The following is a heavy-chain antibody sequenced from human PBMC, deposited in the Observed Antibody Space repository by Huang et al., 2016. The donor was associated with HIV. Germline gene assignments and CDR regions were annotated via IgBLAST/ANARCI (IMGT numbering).Heavy chain of an antibody. J-gene: IGHJ6*02. CDR3: ATKTAAMDI. Sequence: VESGGRLVQPGGSIRLSCVGSTFTFGAYWMSWVRQSPGKGVEWVANIKQDESEKDYVESVKGRFNISRDNAKKVLFLEMNNVRVEDTATYYCATKTAAMDIWGQGTTVTVS. CDR1: TFTFGAYW. CDR2: IKQDESEK. V-gene: IGHV3-7*01. D-gene: IGHD1-7*01.